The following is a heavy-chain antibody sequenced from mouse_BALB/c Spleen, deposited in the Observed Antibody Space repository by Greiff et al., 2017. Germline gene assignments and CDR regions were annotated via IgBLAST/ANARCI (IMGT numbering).Heavy chain of an antibody. J-gene: IGHJ4*01. CDR1: GYTFTSYY. Sequence: VQLQQSGAELVKPGASVKLSCKASGYTFTSYYMYWVKQRPGQGLEWIGEINPSNGGTNFNEKFKSKATLTVYKSSSTAYMQLSSLTSEDSAVYYCTRDGYDGYAMDYWGQGTSVTVSS. CDR3: TRDGYDGYAMDY. D-gene: IGHD2-2*01. V-gene: IGHV1S81*02. CDR2: INPSNGGT.